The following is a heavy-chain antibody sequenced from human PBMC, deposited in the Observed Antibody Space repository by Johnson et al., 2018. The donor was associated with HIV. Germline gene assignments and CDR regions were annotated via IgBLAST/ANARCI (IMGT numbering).Heavy chain of an antibody. CDR3: ARQKLGGGWTLDDAFDI. J-gene: IGHJ3*02. D-gene: IGHD3-16*01. CDR2: IRYDGSNK. CDR1: GFTFNTYG. V-gene: IGHV3-30*02. Sequence: QVQLVESGGGVVQPGGSLRLSCAASGFTFNTYGMHWVRQAPGKGLEWVAFIRYDGSNKYYADSVKGRFTISRDNSKNTRFLQMNSLRAEDTAVYYCARQKLGGGWTLDDAFDIWGQGTMVTVSS.